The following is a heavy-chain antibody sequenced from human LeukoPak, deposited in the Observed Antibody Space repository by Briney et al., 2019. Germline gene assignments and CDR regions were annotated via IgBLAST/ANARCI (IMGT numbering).Heavy chain of an antibody. CDR1: GFTFSSYG. CDR3: ARADGAGSPWDY. CDR2: IWYDGSNK. D-gene: IGHD3-10*01. V-gene: IGHV3-33*01. Sequence: GGSLRLSCAASGFTFSSYGMHWVRQAPGKGLEWVAVIWYDGSNKYYADSVKGRFTISRDNSKNTLYLQMNSLKAEDTALYYCARADGAGSPWDYWGQGTLVTVFS. J-gene: IGHJ4*02.